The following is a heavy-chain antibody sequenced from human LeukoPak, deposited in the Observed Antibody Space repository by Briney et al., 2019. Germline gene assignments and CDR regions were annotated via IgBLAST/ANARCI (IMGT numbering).Heavy chain of an antibody. CDR1: GYSFTNYS. CDR2: IYPGDSNP. Sequence: GESLKISCQGSGYSFTNYSIGWVRQMPGKGLEWMGIIYPGDSNPRYSPSFQGQVTISADTSISTAYLRWSSLRASDTAIYCCARHYRWPAYYFDYWGQGTLVSVFS. D-gene: IGHD3-16*02. V-gene: IGHV5-51*01. CDR3: ARHYRWPAYYFDY. J-gene: IGHJ4*02.